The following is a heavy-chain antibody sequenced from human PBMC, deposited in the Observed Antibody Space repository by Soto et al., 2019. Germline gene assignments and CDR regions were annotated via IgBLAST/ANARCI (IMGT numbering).Heavy chain of an antibody. CDR3: AKEPWGLYYYGMDV. J-gene: IGHJ6*02. D-gene: IGHD1-1*01. Sequence: QVKLVTSGAEVKKPGASVKVSCKASGYTFTSYDINWVRQATGQGLEWMGWMNPNSGNTGYAQKFQGRVTMTRNTSISTAYIELSSLRSEDTAVYYCAKEPWGLYYYGMDVWCQGTTVTVSS. CDR2: MNPNSGNT. CDR1: GYTFTSYD. V-gene: IGHV1-8*01.